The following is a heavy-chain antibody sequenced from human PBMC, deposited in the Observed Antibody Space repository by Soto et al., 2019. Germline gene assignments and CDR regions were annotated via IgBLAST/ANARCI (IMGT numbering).Heavy chain of an antibody. CDR1: GFTVRSNY. CDR3: ARVSSTFGY. CDR2: IYSSGNT. J-gene: IGHJ4*02. V-gene: IGHV3-53*02. D-gene: IGHD3-16*01. Sequence: EVQLVETGGGLIQPGGSLRLSCAVSGFTVRSNYMSWVCQAPGKGLEWVSIIYSSGNTYYADSVKGRFTMSRDTSNNTVFLQMSSMRAEDTAVYYCARVSSTFGYWGQGTLVTVSS.